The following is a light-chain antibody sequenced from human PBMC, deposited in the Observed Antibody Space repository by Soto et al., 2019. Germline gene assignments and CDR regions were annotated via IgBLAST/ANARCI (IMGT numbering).Light chain of an antibody. V-gene: IGLV2-14*01. J-gene: IGLJ2*01. CDR3: ISYTSSSNVV. CDR1: SSDVGGYNY. Sequence: QSALTQPASVSGSPGQSITISCTGTSSDVGGYNYVSWYQQHPGKAPKLMIYDVSNRPSGVSNRFSGSKSGNTASLTISGLQAEYEADDYCISYTSSSNVVFGGGTHLTVL. CDR2: DVS.